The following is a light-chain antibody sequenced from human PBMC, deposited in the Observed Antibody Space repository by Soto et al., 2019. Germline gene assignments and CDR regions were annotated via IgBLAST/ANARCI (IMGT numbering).Light chain of an antibody. J-gene: IGKJ5*01. Sequence: DIQLTQSPSSLSASVGDRVTITCRASQGANSFLAWYQQKPGRDPKVLIYAASTLQSGVPSRFSGSGSGTEFPLTISSLQPEDFASYYCQQLNSYPITFGQGTRLEIK. CDR2: AAS. CDR3: QQLNSYPIT. V-gene: IGKV1-9*01. CDR1: QGANSF.